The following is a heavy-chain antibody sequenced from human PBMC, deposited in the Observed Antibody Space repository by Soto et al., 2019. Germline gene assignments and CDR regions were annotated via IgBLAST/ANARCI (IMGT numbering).Heavy chain of an antibody. CDR1: GGSISSGGYS. J-gene: IGHJ5*02. Sequence: RLSRSCSVSGGSISSGGYSGSWIRQPPGKGLEWIGYIYHSGSTYYNPSLKSRVTISVDRSKNQFSLKLSSVTAADTAVYYCARGQIFDPWGQGTLVTVSS. CDR2: IYHSGST. V-gene: IGHV4-30-2*01. CDR3: ARGQIFDP.